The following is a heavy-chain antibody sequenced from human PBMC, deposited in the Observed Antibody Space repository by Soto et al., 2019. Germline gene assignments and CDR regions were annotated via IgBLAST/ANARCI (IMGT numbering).Heavy chain of an antibody. Sequence: QVQLLQSGAEVKKPGASVKVSCTTSGYIFNTYGISWVRQAPGQGLEWMGWIGTYNGNTNYAQKFQGRVTMTTETSTSTSYLELRRLRFDDTAMYYCARDSGYDLRDYWGQGTLVTVSS. CDR1: GYIFNTYG. J-gene: IGHJ4*02. CDR2: IGTYNGNT. CDR3: ARDSGYDLRDY. V-gene: IGHV1-18*01. D-gene: IGHD5-12*01.